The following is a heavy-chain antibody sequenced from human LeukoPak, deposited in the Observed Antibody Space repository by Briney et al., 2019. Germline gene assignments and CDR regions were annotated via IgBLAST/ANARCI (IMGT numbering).Heavy chain of an antibody. V-gene: IGHV3-23*01. D-gene: IGHD2-2*01. CDR2: ILGGAGST. Sequence: QPGGTLRLSCAASGFSFSSHGMSWGRQAPGKGLEWVSVILGGAGSTYYADSVKGRFTISRDNSKNTLYLQMNSLRAEDTAVYYCAHGSMYQLDYWGQGTLVTVSS. J-gene: IGHJ4*02. CDR1: GFSFSSHG. CDR3: AHGSMYQLDY.